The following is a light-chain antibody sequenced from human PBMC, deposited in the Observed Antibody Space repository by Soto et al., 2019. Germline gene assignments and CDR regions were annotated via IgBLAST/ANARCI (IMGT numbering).Light chain of an antibody. CDR2: GAS. CDR1: QSVSSD. CDR3: QQYNNWPPYT. V-gene: IGKV3-15*01. Sequence: IVMTQSPATLSVSPGDRVTLSCRASQSVSSDLAWYQQRPGQAPRLLIYGASTRATGIPARFSGTGSGTEFTLTISSLQSEDFDIYYCQQYNNWPPYTFGQGTKVDIK. J-gene: IGKJ2*01.